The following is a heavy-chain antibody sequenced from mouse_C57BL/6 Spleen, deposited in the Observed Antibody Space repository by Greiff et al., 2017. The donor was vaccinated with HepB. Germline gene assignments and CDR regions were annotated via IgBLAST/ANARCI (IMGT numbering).Heavy chain of an antibody. J-gene: IGHJ2*01. Sequence: QVQLQQPGAELVKPGASVKMSCKASGYTFTSYWITWVKQRPGQGLEWIGDIYPGSGSTNYNEKFKSKATLTVDTSSSTAYMQLSSLTSEDSAVYYCAREAPHYYGSRGYFDYWGQGTTLTVSS. D-gene: IGHD1-1*01. V-gene: IGHV1-55*01. CDR1: GYTFTSYW. CDR2: IYPGSGST. CDR3: AREAPHYYGSRGYFDY.